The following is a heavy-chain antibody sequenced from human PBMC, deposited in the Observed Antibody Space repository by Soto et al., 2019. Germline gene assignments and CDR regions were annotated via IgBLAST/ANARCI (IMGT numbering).Heavy chain of an antibody. CDR3: ATLANCSGGRCYGYYFLY. CDR2: ISVDSGNT. Sequence: ASVNVSCKAYGYTFTKYGITWVRQAPGQGLEWMGWISVDSGNTNYAPRLQGRITMTTDTSTSTAYMELRSLRADDSAVYYCATLANCSGGRCYGYYFLYWGQGTLVTVSS. D-gene: IGHD2-15*01. CDR1: GYTFTKYG. J-gene: IGHJ4*02. V-gene: IGHV1-18*01.